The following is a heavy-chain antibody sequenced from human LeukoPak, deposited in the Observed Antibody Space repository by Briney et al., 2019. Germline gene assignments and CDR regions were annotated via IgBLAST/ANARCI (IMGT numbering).Heavy chain of an antibody. J-gene: IGHJ4*02. V-gene: IGHV1-69*04. Sequence: EASVKVSCKASGGTFSSYGISWVRQAPGQGVEWMGRIIPILGIANHAQKFQGRVTITADKSTSTAYMELSSMRSEDTAVYYCARDLRHSSGYYYFDYWGQGTLVTVSS. CDR2: IIPILGIA. CDR3: ARDLRHSSGYYYFDY. CDR1: GGTFSSYG. D-gene: IGHD3-22*01.